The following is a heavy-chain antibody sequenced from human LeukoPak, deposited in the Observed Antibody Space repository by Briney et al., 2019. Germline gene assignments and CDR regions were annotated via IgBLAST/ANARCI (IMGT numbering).Heavy chain of an antibody. Sequence: PSETLSLTCTVSGGSISSSSHYWGWIRQPQGKGLEWIGSIYYSGSTYYNPSLKSRVTISVDTSKNQFSLKLSSVTAADTAVYYCARLPPRYGFPDYWGQGTLVTVSS. D-gene: IGHD5-18*01. CDR2: IYYSGST. CDR1: GGSISSSSHY. CDR3: ARLPPRYGFPDY. V-gene: IGHV4-39*01. J-gene: IGHJ4*02.